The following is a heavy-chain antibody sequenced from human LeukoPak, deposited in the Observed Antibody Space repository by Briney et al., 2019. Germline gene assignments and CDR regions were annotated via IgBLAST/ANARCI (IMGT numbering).Heavy chain of an antibody. CDR2: IYYSGST. J-gene: IGHJ5*02. CDR3: ARGPTSDWFDP. Sequence: SETLSLTCTVSGGSISSYYWSWIRQPPGKGLEWIGYIYYSGSTNYNPSLKSRVTISVDTSKNQFSPKLSSVTAADTAVYYCARGPTSDWFDPWGQGTLVTVSS. CDR1: GGSISSYY. D-gene: IGHD5-12*01. V-gene: IGHV4-59*01.